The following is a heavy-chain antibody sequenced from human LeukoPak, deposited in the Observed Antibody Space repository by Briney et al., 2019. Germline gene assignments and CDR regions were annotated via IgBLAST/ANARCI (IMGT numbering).Heavy chain of an antibody. V-gene: IGHV4-59*01. J-gene: IGHJ6*03. CDR1: DGSISSYY. D-gene: IGHD5-12*01. CDR3: ARARSGYDGYYYYYMDV. Sequence: SETLSLTCTVPDGSISSYYWSWIRQPPGKGLEWIGYIYYSGSTNYNPSLKSRVTISVDTSKNQFSLKLSSVTAADTAVYYCARARSGYDGYYYYYMDVWGKGTTVTVSS. CDR2: IYYSGST.